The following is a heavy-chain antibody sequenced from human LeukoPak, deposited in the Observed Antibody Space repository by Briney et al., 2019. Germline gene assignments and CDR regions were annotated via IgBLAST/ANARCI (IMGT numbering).Heavy chain of an antibody. V-gene: IGHV3-30*18. CDR3: AKVRWDNSGWYYLDS. D-gene: IGHD6-19*01. J-gene: IGHJ4*02. CDR1: GFPFSDYN. CDR2: ISYDGSTE. Sequence: GGSLRLSCAASGFPFSDYNMNWVRQAPGKGLEWVAVISYDGSTEYYGDSVKGRFTISRDNSKNTLYLQLDSLRAEDTAIYYCAKVRWDNSGWYYLDSWGQGNLVTVSS.